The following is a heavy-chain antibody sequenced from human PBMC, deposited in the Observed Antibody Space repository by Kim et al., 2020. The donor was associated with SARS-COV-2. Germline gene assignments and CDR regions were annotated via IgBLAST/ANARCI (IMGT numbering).Heavy chain of an antibody. J-gene: IGHJ5*01. CDR3: ATNILTTYSFDS. V-gene: IGHV1-3*01. Sequence: IYSQKFQGRVTITRDTSASAAYLEVRSLRSEDTALYYCATNILTTYSFDSWGQGTLVTVSS. D-gene: IGHD3-9*01.